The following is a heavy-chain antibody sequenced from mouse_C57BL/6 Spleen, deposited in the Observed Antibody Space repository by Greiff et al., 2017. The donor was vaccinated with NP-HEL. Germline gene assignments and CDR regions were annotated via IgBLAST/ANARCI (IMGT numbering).Heavy chain of an antibody. V-gene: IGHV1-64*01. CDR1: GYTFTSYW. D-gene: IGHD2-5*01. J-gene: IGHJ1*03. CDR3: ARDSNYGGYWYFDV. Sequence: VQLQQSGAELVKPGASVKLSCKASGYTFTSYWMHWVKQRPGQGLEWIGMIHPNSGSTNYNEKFKSKATLTVDKSSSTAYMQLSSLTSEDSAVYYCARDSNYGGYWYFDVWGTGTTVTVSS. CDR2: IHPNSGST.